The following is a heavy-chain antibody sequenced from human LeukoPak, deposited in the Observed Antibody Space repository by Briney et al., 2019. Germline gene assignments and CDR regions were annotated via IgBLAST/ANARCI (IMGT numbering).Heavy chain of an antibody. CDR1: GGPISSGGYY. J-gene: IGHJ5*02. Sequence: SETLSLTCTVSGGPISSGGYYWSWIRQHPGKGLEWIGYIYYSGSTYYNPSLKSRVTISVDTSKNQFSLKLSSVTAADTAVYYCARAPHPRYNWFDPWGQGTLVTVSS. V-gene: IGHV4-31*03. CDR2: IYYSGST. CDR3: ARAPHPRYNWFDP.